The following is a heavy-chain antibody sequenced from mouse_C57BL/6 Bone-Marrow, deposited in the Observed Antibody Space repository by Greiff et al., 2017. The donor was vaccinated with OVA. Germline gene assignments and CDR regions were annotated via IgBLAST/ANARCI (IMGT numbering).Heavy chain of an antibody. Sequence: VQLQQSGPVLVKPGASVKMSCKASGYTFTDYYMNWVKQSHGKSLEWIGVINPYNGGTSYNQKFKGKATLTVDKSSSTAYMELNSLTSEDSAVYYCARRRYDPYAMDYWGQGTSVTVSS. CDR1: GYTFTDYY. V-gene: IGHV1-19*01. D-gene: IGHD2-14*01. CDR3: ARRRYDPYAMDY. J-gene: IGHJ4*01. CDR2: INPYNGGT.